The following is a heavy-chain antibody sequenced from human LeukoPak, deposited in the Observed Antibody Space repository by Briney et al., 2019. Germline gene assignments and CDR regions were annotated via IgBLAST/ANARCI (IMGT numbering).Heavy chain of an antibody. D-gene: IGHD2-15*01. V-gene: IGHV3-30-3*01. J-gene: IGHJ4*02. Sequence: PGTSLRLSCAASGFTFSSYAMHWVRHAPGKGLEWVAVISHDGNTKYYADSLRGRFTVSRDNSKNTLYLQMNSVRAEDTAVFYCARDPVVAAPDYFDYWGEGTLVTVSS. CDR1: GFTFSSYA. CDR3: ARDPVVAAPDYFDY. CDR2: ISHDGNTK.